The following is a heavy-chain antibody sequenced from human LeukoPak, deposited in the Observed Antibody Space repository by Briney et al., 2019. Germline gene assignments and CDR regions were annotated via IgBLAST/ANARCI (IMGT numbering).Heavy chain of an antibody. CDR2: INKDGSEK. CDR1: GFTFSNYW. Sequence: GGSLRLSCAASGFTFSNYWMTWVRQAPGKGLEWVANINKDGSEKNYVDSVKGRFTISRDNAKNSLYLQINSLRADDTAVYYCARYQVAVDYWGQGTLVTVSA. J-gene: IGHJ4*02. CDR3: ARYQVAVDY. D-gene: IGHD2-2*01. V-gene: IGHV3-7*03.